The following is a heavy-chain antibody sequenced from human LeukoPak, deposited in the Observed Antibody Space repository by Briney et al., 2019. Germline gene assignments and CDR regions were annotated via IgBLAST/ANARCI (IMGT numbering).Heavy chain of an antibody. CDR2: ISRSSTTI. V-gene: IGHV3-48*01. D-gene: IGHD6-13*01. CDR3: ARNEYSTSYFDY. Sequence: PGGSLRLSCAASGFTFSSYSMNWVRQAPGKGLEWVSYISRSSTTIYYADSVKGRFTISRDNAKNSLYLQMSSLRAEDTAVYYCARNEYSTSYFDYWGQGTLVTVSS. J-gene: IGHJ4*02. CDR1: GFTFSSYS.